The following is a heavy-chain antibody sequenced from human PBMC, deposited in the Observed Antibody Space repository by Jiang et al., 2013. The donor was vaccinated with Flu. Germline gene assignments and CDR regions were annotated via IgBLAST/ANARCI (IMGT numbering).Heavy chain of an antibody. CDR1: GYSFTTYS. CDR3: ARRSPTDY. D-gene: IGHD3-16*02. V-gene: IGHV7-4-1*02. CDR2: INPNTGSP. Sequence: SGSELKKPGASVKISCKTSGYSFTTYSINWVRQAPGQGLEWMGWINPNTGSPIYAQGFTGRFVFSLDTSVGTAYLQINNLEAEDTAVYFCARRSPTDYWGQGTLVTVSS. J-gene: IGHJ4*02.